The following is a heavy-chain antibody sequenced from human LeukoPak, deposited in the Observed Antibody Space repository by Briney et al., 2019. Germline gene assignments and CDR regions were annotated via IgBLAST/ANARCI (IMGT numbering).Heavy chain of an antibody. J-gene: IGHJ3*02. D-gene: IGHD2-2*01. Sequence: SVKVSCKASGGTFSSYAISWVRQAPGQGLEWMGGIIPIFGTANYAQKFQGRVAITADESTSTAYMELSSLRSEDTAVYYCARDRGECSSTSCDDAFDIWGQGTMVTVSS. CDR1: GGTFSSYA. CDR3: ARDRGECSSTSCDDAFDI. CDR2: IIPIFGTA. V-gene: IGHV1-69*13.